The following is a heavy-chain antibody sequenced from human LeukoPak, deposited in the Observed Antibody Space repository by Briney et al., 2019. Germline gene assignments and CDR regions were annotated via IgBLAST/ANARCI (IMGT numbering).Heavy chain of an antibody. Sequence: SETLSLTCSVSGETVSSGAYYWSWIRQHPGKGLEWIGNIYSSGSTYYNPTLRSRLTISIDTSNNQFSLKMTSVTAADMAVYYCARGGVAARLMYGFQNWFDPWGQGTLVNVSS. D-gene: IGHD6-6*01. CDR1: GETVSSGAYY. V-gene: IGHV4-31*03. J-gene: IGHJ5*02. CDR3: ARGGVAARLMYGFQNWFDP. CDR2: IYSSGST.